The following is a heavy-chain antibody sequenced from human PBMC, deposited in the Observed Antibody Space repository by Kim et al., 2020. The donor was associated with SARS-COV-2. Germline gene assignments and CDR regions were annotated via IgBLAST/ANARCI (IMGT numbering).Heavy chain of an antibody. J-gene: IGHJ4*02. CDR1: GGSISSGGYS. CDR2: IYHSGST. V-gene: IGHV4-30-2*01. CDR3: ATTGGYCRSTSCPFDY. Sequence: SETLSLTCAVSGGSISSGGYSWSWIRQPPGKGLEWIGYIYHSGSTYYNPSLKSRVTISVDRSKNQFSLKLSSVTAADTAVYYCATTGGYCRSTSCPFDYWCKGTLVTVSS. D-gene: IGHD2-2*01.